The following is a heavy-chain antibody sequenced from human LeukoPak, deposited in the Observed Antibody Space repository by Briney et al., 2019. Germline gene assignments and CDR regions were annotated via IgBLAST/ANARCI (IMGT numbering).Heavy chain of an antibody. Sequence: GGSLRLSCEASGFSFSSYGMHWVRQAPGKGLEWVAFVRYDGINKFYADSVRGRFTISKDNSKKTLFLQMNRLRVDDRGVYYCAKDYADALDIWGQGTTVTVSS. J-gene: IGHJ3*02. CDR2: VRYDGINK. D-gene: IGHD3-16*01. CDR1: GFSFSSYG. V-gene: IGHV3-30*02. CDR3: AKDYADALDI.